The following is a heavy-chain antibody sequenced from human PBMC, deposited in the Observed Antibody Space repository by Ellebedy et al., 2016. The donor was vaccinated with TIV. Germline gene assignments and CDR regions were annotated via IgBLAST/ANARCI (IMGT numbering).Heavy chain of an antibody. D-gene: IGHD3-10*01. J-gene: IGHJ6*02. V-gene: IGHV4-61*01. CDR2: SYYIETT. CDR3: AGGSYTPYGMDV. CDR1: GGSVSSGSHY. Sequence: SETLSLTCTVSGGSVSSGSHYWNWIRQPPGKGLEWIGYSYYIETTNYNPSLKSRVTISEDTSKNQFSLRLTSVTAADTAVYYCAGGSYTPYGMDVWGRGTTVIVSS.